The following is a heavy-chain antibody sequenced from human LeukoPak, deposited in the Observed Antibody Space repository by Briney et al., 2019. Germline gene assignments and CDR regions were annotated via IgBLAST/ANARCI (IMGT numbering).Heavy chain of an antibody. V-gene: IGHV3-23*01. Sequence: GGSLRLSCAASGFTFNTEVMSWVRQAPGKGLEWISGSGSGASTYYADSVKGRFTIPRDDSRNTLYLQMNSLRGDDTAVYYCAKDVGKWESLHFFDYWGQGTLVTVSS. CDR3: AKDVGKWESLHFFDY. CDR1: GFTFNTEV. CDR2: SGSGAST. J-gene: IGHJ4*02. D-gene: IGHD1-26*01.